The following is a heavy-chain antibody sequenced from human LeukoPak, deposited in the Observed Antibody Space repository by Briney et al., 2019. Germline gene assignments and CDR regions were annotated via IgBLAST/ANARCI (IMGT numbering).Heavy chain of an antibody. V-gene: IGHV3-7*01. CDR3: ARAIQLWLGNDY. J-gene: IGHJ4*02. CDR2: IKQDGSEK. D-gene: IGHD5-18*01. Sequence: PGGSLSLSCAASGFTLSSYYMSCARPATGKGVEWVANIKQDGSEKYYVEAVKGRFTISRDNAKNSLYLQMNSLRAEDTAVYYCARAIQLWLGNDYWGQGTLVTVSS. CDR1: GFTLSSYY.